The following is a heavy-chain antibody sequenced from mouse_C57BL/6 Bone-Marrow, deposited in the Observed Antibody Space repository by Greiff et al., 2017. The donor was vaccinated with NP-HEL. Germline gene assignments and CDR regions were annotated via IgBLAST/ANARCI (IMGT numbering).Heavy chain of an antibody. CDR2: INPSTGGT. J-gene: IGHJ1*03. CDR3: AKIYYYGSKPWWYFDV. D-gene: IGHD1-1*01. CDR1: GYSFTGYY. V-gene: IGHV1-42*01. Sequence: EVQLQQSGPELVKPGASVKISCKASGYSFTGYYMNWVKQSPEKSLEWIGEINPSTGGTTYNQKFKAKATLTVDKASSTAYMQLKSLTSEDSAVYYCAKIYYYGSKPWWYFDVWGTGTTVTVSS.